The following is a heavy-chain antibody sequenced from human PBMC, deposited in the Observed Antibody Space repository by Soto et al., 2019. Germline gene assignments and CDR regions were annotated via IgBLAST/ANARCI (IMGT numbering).Heavy chain of an antibody. D-gene: IGHD3-9*01. J-gene: IGHJ4*02. Sequence: GGSLRLSCAASGFTVSSNYMSWVRQAPGKGLEWVSVISGSGGSTYYADSVKGRFTISRDNSKNTLYLQMNSLRSEDTAVYYCSRDDSDWFFNWGRGTLVTVSS. CDR2: ISGSGGST. CDR3: SRDDSDWFFN. CDR1: GFTVSSNY. V-gene: IGHV3-23*01.